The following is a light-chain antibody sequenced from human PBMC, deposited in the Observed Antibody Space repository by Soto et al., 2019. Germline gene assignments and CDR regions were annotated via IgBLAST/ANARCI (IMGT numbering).Light chain of an antibody. V-gene: IGKV3-20*01. CDR3: QXYGDSPVT. CDR1: QSVSSY. CDR2: DAS. J-gene: IGKJ1*01. Sequence: EIVLTQSPGTLSLSPGERAALSCRASQSVSSYLAWYQQKPGQAPRLLISDASSRAPGIPXRFSGSGSGTDFTLTISRLEPEDFAVYYCQXYGDSPVTXGQGTKVDI.